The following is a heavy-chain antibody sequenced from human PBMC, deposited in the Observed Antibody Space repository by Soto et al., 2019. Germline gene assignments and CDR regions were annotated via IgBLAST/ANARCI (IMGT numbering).Heavy chain of an antibody. CDR1: GFTFSSYG. V-gene: IGHV3-33*01. J-gene: IGHJ4*02. D-gene: IGHD2-15*01. CDR2: IWYDGSNK. Sequence: QVQLVESGGGVVQPGRSLRLSCAASGFTFSSYGMHWVRQAPGKGLEWVAVIWYDGSNKYYADSVKGRFTISRDNSKNKLYLKMNSMRAVYTDVYYLARSHKIGYCSGGSCYSDYWGQGTLVTVSS. CDR3: ARSHKIGYCSGGSCYSDY.